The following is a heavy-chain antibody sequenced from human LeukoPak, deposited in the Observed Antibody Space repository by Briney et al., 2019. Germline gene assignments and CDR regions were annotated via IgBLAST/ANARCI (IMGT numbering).Heavy chain of an antibody. V-gene: IGHV4-34*01. CDR2: MNHSGST. Sequence: SETLSLTCAVYGRSFSGYYWSWIRQPPGKGLEWIGEMNHSGSTNYNPYLKRRVTISVDTSKNQFSLKLSSGTAADTAVYYCARVYPCSGGSCYPYYYYMDVWGKGTTVTVSS. CDR1: GRSFSGYY. J-gene: IGHJ6*03. CDR3: ARVYPCSGGSCYPYYYYMDV. D-gene: IGHD2-15*01.